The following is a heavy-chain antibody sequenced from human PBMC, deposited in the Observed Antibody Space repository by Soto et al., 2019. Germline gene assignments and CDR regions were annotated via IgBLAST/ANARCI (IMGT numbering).Heavy chain of an antibody. Sequence: QVQLVQSGADMKEPGASVKVSCEASGYTFSSHGISWVRQAPGQGLEWMGWISSYNGNTDYAQKFQGRVTMTADTSTTTASMELRSLTSDDTAVYYCARVRYSGYGAWSHQNYFDYWGQGTLVAVSS. CDR1: GYTFSSHG. D-gene: IGHD5-12*01. V-gene: IGHV1-18*04. J-gene: IGHJ4*02. CDR3: ARVRYSGYGAWSHQNYFDY. CDR2: ISSYNGNT.